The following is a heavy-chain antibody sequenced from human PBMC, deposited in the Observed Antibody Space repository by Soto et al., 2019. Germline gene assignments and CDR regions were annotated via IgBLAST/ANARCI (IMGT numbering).Heavy chain of an antibody. J-gene: IGHJ4*02. Sequence: GGSRLSCVASGFTFSDYSMSWIRQAPGKGLEWLAFIDSRGRTLSYADSVRGRFTISRDNAENSVYLQMDSLRADDTAVYYCARQAARNYIDSWGQGNSVTVSS. V-gene: IGHV3-11*01. CDR1: GFTFSDYS. CDR3: ARQAARNYIDS. D-gene: IGHD6-6*01. CDR2: IDSRGRTL.